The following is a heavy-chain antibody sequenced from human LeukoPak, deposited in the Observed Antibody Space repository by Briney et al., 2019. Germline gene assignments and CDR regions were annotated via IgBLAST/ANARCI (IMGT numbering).Heavy chain of an antibody. J-gene: IGHJ4*02. CDR2: IKQDESEK. V-gene: IGHV3-7*01. Sequence: PGGSLRLSCVASGFNMGSYWMSWVRQTPGKGLEWVANIKQDESEKYYVESVKGRFTISRDNAQNSVYLQMNNLRVEDMALYYCARVGISEWLLEDYWGQGTLVIVSS. CDR3: ARVGISEWLLEDY. D-gene: IGHD3-3*01. CDR1: GFNMGSYW.